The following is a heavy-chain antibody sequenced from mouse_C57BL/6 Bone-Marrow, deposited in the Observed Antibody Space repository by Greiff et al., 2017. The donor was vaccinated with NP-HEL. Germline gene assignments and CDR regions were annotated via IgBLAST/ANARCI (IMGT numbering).Heavy chain of an antibody. CDR3: EVIETVVGRCG. J-gene: IGHJ2*01. D-gene: IGHD1-1*02. V-gene: IGHV1-55*01. CDR2: IYPGSGST. CDR1: GYTFTSYW. Sequence: QVQLQQPGAELVKPGASVKMSCKASGYTFTSYWITWVKQRPGQGLEWIGDIYPGSGSTNYNEKFKSKTTLTVDTSSSTAYMQLGSLTSEGSAVYYYEVIETVVGRCGWGQGATLTVSS.